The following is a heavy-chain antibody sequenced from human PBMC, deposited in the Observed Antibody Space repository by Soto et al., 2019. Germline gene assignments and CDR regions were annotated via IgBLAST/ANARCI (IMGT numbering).Heavy chain of an antibody. CDR1: GGTFSSYA. D-gene: IGHD2-15*01. J-gene: IGHJ4*02. CDR3: AVPNAYCSGGSCYSSYFDY. V-gene: IGHV1-69*01. CDR2: IIPIFGTA. Sequence: QVQLVQSGAEVKKPGSSVKVSCKASGGTFSSYAISWVRQAPGQGLEWMGGIIPIFGTANYAQKFQGRVTITADESTSTAYMELSSLRSEDTAVYYCAVPNAYCSGGSCYSSYFDYWGQGTLVTVSS.